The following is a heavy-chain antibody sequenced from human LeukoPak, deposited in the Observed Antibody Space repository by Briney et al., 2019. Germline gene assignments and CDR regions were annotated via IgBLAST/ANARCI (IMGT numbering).Heavy chain of an antibody. CDR1: EFTFSNYA. CDR2: IGIYGVTT. V-gene: IGHV3-23*01. J-gene: IGHJ4*02. Sequence: GGSLRLSCAASEFTFSNYAMNWVRQAPGKGLEWVSIIGIYGVTTFHADSVKGRFTISRDNSKNTLYLQMNSLRAEDTAVYYCTTDLGTYYHGSQRLIPIDYWGQGTLVTVSS. D-gene: IGHD3-10*01. CDR3: TTDLGTYYHGSQRLIPIDY.